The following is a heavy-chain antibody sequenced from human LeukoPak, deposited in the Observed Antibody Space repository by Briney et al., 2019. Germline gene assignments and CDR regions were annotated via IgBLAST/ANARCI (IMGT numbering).Heavy chain of an antibody. V-gene: IGHV4-59*01. Sequence: SETLSLTCTVSGGSISGYYWSWIRPPPGKRLEWIGYIYYSGSTNYNPSLKSRVTISLDTSKNQFSLKLNSMTAADTAVYYCARGQSDVWGQGIMVTVSS. CDR3: ARGQSDV. J-gene: IGHJ3*01. CDR2: IYYSGST. D-gene: IGHD6-19*01. CDR1: GGSISGYY.